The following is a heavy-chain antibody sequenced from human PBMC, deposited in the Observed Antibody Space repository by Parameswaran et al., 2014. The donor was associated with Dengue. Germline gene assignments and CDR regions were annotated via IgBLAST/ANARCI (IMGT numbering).Heavy chain of an antibody. J-gene: IGHJ4*02. CDR1: GFTFSIYW. CDR3: ARDEPYYYDSSGYYAN. CDR2: INSDGSST. Sequence: GESLKISCAASGFTFSIYWMHWVRQAPGKGLVWVSRINSDGSSTSYADSVKGRFTISRDNAKNTLYLQMNSLRAEDMAVYYCARDEPYYYDSSGYYANWGQGTLVTVSS. D-gene: IGHD3-22*01. V-gene: IGHV3-74*01.